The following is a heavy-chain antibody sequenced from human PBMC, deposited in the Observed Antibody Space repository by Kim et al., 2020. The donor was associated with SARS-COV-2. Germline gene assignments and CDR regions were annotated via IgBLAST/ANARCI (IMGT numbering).Heavy chain of an antibody. CDR2: IYYSGST. V-gene: IGHV4-59*01. J-gene: IGHJ5*02. CDR1: GGSISSYY. D-gene: IGHD3-22*01. Sequence: SETLSLTCTVSGGSISSYYWSWIRQPPGKGLEWIGYIYYSGSTNYNPSLKSRVTISVDTSKNQFSLKLSSVTAADTAVYYCARTLDVVSSGYYYGAIGWFDPWGEGTLVTVSS. CDR3: ARTLDVVSSGYYYGAIGWFDP.